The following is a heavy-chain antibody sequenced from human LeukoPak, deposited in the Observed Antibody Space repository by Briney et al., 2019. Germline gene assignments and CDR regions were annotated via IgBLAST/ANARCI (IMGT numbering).Heavy chain of an antibody. CDR3: ARDPIHSSGFDY. V-gene: IGHV1-69*04. Sequence: SVKVSCKASGGTFSSYAISWVRQAPGQGLEWMGRIIPILGIANHAQKFQGRVTITADKSTSTAYMELSSLRSEDTAVYYCARDPIHSSGFDYWGQGTLVTVSS. CDR1: GGTFSSYA. J-gene: IGHJ4*02. D-gene: IGHD6-19*01. CDR2: IIPILGIA.